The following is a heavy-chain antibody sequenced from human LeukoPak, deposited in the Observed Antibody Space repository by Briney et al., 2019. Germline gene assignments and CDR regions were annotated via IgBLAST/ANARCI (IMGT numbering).Heavy chain of an antibody. CDR2: ISGSGGST. J-gene: IGHJ4*02. D-gene: IGHD1-26*01. CDR1: GFTFSSYA. CDR3: AKDRYSGSYGY. Sequence: RGSLRLSCAASGFTFSSYAMSWVRQAPGEGLEWVSAISGSGGSTYYADSVKGRFTISRDNSKNTLYLQMNSLRAEDTAVYYCAKDRYSGSYGYWGQGTLVTVSS. V-gene: IGHV3-23*01.